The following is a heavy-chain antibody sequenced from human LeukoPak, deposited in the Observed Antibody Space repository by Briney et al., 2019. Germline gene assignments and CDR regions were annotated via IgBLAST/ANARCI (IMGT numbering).Heavy chain of an antibody. CDR2: INHSGST. CDR1: GGSFSGYY. J-gene: IGHJ6*04. Sequence: SETLSLTCAVYGGSFSGYYWSWIRQPPGKGLEWIGEINHSGSTYYNPSLKSRVTISVDTSKNQFSLKLSSVTAADTAVYYCARARPGDVWGKGTTVTVSS. CDR3: ARARPGDV. V-gene: IGHV4-34*01.